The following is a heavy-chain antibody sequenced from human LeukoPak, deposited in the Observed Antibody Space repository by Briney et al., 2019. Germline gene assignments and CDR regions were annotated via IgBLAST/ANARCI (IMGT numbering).Heavy chain of an antibody. CDR2: ISSSSSYI. D-gene: IGHD5-18*01. V-gene: IGHV3-21*01. CDR1: GFTFSSYS. Sequence: PGGSLRLSCAASGFTFSSYSMNWVRQAPGKGLEWVSSISSSSSYIYYADSVKGRFTISRDNAKNSLYLQMNSLRAEDTAVYYCARVTARYYYYMDVWGKGTTVTVSS. CDR3: ARVTARYYYYMDV. J-gene: IGHJ6*03.